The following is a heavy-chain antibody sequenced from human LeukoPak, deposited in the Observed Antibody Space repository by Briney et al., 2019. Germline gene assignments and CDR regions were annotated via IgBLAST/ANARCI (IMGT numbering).Heavy chain of an antibody. V-gene: IGHV3-23*01. CDR1: GFTFSSYA. CDR2: TISSGNST. Sequence: GGSLRLACAASGFTFSSYAMSWVRQAPGKRLEWVSTTISSGNSTYYPDSVKGRFTISRDNSKNTLYLQMNSLRAEDTAVYYCAKPYSTSSKLMFDYWGQGTLVTVSS. J-gene: IGHJ4*02. D-gene: IGHD6-6*01. CDR3: AKPYSTSSKLMFDY.